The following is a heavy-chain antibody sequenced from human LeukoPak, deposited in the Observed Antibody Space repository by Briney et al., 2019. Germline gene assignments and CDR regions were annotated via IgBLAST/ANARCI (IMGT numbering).Heavy chain of an antibody. CDR1: GFTVSNNY. D-gene: IGHD3-10*01. CDR3: AEPVFLDWSGRYYIDF. CDR2: THSDGTT. V-gene: IGHV3-66*01. Sequence: PGGSLRLSCEVSGFTVSNNYLNWVRQAPGKGLEWVSVTHSDGTTYYADSVKGRFTISRDNSKNTLYLQMNSLRDEDTAVYYCAEPVFLDWSGRYYIDFWGQGTLGNGSS. J-gene: IGHJ4*02.